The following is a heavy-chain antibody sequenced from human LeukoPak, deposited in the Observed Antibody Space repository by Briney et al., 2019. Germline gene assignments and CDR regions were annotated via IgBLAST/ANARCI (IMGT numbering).Heavy chain of an antibody. CDR3: ARETIKYDYVWGSWPTYWYFDL. Sequence: SETLSLTCTVSGGSISSSSYYWGWIRQPPGKGLEWIGSIYYSGSTYYNPSLKSRVTISVDTSKNQFSLKLSSVTAADTAVYYCARETIKYDYVWGSWPTYWYFDLWGRGTLVTVSS. D-gene: IGHD3-16*01. CDR1: GGSISSSSYY. CDR2: IYYSGST. J-gene: IGHJ2*01. V-gene: IGHV4-39*07.